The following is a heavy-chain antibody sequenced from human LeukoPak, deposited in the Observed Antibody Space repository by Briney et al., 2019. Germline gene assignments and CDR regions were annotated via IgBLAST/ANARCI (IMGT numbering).Heavy chain of an antibody. D-gene: IGHD3-22*01. J-gene: IGHJ4*02. CDR2: IIPIPHIT. Sequence: GASVKVSCKASGGTFSSYAISWVRQAPGQGLEWMGRIIPIPHITNYAQKFRGRVTITADKSTSTAYMELSSLRSEDTAVYYCARELEQYYYDSSGSPYFDYWGQGTLVTVSS. CDR3: ARELEQYYYDSSGSPYFDY. V-gene: IGHV1-69*04. CDR1: GGTFSSYA.